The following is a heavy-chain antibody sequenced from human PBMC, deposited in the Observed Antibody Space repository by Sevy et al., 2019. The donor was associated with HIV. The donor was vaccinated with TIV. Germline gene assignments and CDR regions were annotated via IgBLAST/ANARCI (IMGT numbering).Heavy chain of an antibody. CDR1: GFIFSRYE. V-gene: IGHV3-48*03. CDR2: ISHSGGPI. Sequence: GGSLRLSCAASGFIFSRYEMNWVRQAPGKGLEWVSYISHSGGPINYADSVKGRFTVSRDNAKNSLYLQMDSLRAEDTAVYYCARDLPPSATTVAHFDYWGQGTLVTVSS. D-gene: IGHD4-17*01. J-gene: IGHJ4*02. CDR3: ARDLPPSATTVAHFDY.